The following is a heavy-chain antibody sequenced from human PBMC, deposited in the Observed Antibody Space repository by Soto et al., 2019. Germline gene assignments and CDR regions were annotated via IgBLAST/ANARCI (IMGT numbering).Heavy chain of an antibody. Sequence: PSETLSLTCTVSGGSLSSYYWSWIRQSPGKGLEWIGYIYYSGSTDYNPSLRSRATISVDTSKNQFSLKLSPVTAADTAVYYCARHEREGSTWERHFDYWGQGIVVTVSS. CDR3: ARHEREGSTWERHFDY. CDR1: GGSLSSYY. D-gene: IGHD6-13*01. CDR2: IYYSGST. J-gene: IGHJ4*02. V-gene: IGHV4-59*08.